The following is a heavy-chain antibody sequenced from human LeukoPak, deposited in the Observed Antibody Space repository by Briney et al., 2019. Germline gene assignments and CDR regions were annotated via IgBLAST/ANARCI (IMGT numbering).Heavy chain of an antibody. CDR2: IYPSDSDT. CDR3: ARKTTVTTDDGAFDI. CDR1: GYSFTNYW. J-gene: IGHJ3*02. Sequence: GESLKISCKGSGYSFTNYWIGWVRQMPGKGLEWMGIIYPSDSDTRYSPSFQGQVTISADKSINTAYLQWSSLKASDTAIYYCARKTTVTTDDGAFDIWGQGTMVTVSS. D-gene: IGHD4-17*01. V-gene: IGHV5-51*01.